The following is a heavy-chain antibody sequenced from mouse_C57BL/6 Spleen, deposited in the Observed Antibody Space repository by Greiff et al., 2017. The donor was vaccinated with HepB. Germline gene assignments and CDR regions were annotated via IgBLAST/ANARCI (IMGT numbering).Heavy chain of an antibody. J-gene: IGHJ2*01. CDR1: GYTFTSYW. D-gene: IGHD3-2*02. Sequence: QVHVKQPGAELVKPGASVKMSCKASGYTFTSYWITWVKQRPGQGLEWIGDIYPGSGSTNYNEKFKSKATLTVDTSSSTAYMQLSSLTSEDSAVYYCARLGAQATDYWGQGTTLTVSS. CDR2: IYPGSGST. CDR3: ARLGAQATDY. V-gene: IGHV1-55*01.